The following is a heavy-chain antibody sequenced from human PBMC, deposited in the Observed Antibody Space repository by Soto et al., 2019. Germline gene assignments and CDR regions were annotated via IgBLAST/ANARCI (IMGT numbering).Heavy chain of an antibody. D-gene: IGHD5-12*01. CDR3: ARGRMATILPGDNTFDI. Sequence: PGGSLRLSCAASGFTFSSYAMSWVRQAPGKGLEWVSAISGSGGSTYYADSVKGRFTISRDNSKNTLYLQMNSLRAEDTAVYYCARGRMATILPGDNTFDIWGQGTMVTVSS. CDR2: ISGSGGST. J-gene: IGHJ3*02. CDR1: GFTFSSYA. V-gene: IGHV3-23*01.